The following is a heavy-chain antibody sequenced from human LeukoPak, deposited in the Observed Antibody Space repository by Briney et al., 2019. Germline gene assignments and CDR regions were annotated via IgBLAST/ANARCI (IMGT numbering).Heavy chain of an antibody. J-gene: IGHJ4*02. CDR2: IYPGDSNT. V-gene: IGHV5-51*01. CDR3: ARGSSWLPYYFDY. CDR1: GYSFTSYW. D-gene: IGHD6-13*01. Sequence: GESLKISCKGSGYSFTSYWIGWVRQMPGKGLEWMGFIYPGDSNTRYSPSFQGQVTISADKSSSTAYLQWSSLKASDTAMYYCARGSSWLPYYFDYWGQGTLVTVSS.